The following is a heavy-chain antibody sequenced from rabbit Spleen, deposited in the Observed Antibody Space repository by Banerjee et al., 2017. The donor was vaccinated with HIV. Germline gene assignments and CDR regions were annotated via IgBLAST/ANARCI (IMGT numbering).Heavy chain of an antibody. Sequence: QSLEESGGDLVRPGASLTLTCTASGFDFSSSYYMCWVRQAPGKGLELIACIDTSSVNTADATWAKGRFTISRTSSTTVTLRMTSLTAADRAAYFCARDLVGVIGWNFYLWGQGTLVTVS. D-gene: IGHD8-1*01. CDR3: ARDLVGVIGWNFYL. CDR2: IDTSSVNT. CDR1: GFDFSSSYY. J-gene: IGHJ6*01. V-gene: IGHV1S40*01.